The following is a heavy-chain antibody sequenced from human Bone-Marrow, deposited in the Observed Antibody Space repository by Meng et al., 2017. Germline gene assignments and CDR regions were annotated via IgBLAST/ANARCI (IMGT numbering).Heavy chain of an antibody. CDR3: ARCLAGCDY. V-gene: IGHV1-8*01. CDR1: GYTSTTYD. D-gene: IGHD6-19*01. J-gene: IGHJ4*02. Sequence: QVPLVQSGAEVKKPGASVKVSCKASGYTSTTYDINWVRQAAGQGLEWMGYMNPGSGITGLAQKFQGRLSMTSDTSISTAYMELSDLISEDTAMYYCARCLAGCDYWGQGTLVTVSS. CDR2: MNPGSGIT.